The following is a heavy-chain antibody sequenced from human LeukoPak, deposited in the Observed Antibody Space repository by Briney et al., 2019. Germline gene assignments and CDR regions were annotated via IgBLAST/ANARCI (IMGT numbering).Heavy chain of an antibody. CDR2: ISYDGSNK. J-gene: IGHJ3*02. CDR3: ARAPPHYGDYGGAFDI. Sequence: GGSLRLSCAASGFTFSSYAMHWVRQAPGKGLEWVAVISYDGSNKYYADSVKSRFTISRDNSKNTLYLQMNSLRAEDTAVYYCARAPPHYGDYGGAFDIWGQGTMVTVSS. CDR1: GFTFSSYA. V-gene: IGHV3-30*04. D-gene: IGHD4-17*01.